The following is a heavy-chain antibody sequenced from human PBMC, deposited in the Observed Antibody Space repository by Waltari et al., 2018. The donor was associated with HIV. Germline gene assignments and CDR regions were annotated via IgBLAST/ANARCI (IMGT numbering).Heavy chain of an antibody. CDR3: ARDWTMIVVAPGY. D-gene: IGHD3-22*01. CDR1: GFTFGSYG. J-gene: IGHJ4*02. CDR2: IEFDGNDK. Sequence: QVQLVESGGGVVQPGRSLRISCVASGFTFGSYGLHWVRQAPGKGLEGVAAIEFDGNDKYYADSVKCRFTISRDNSKNTLFMQMDSLRVEDTGVYYCARDWTMIVVAPGYWGQGTLVTVSS. V-gene: IGHV3-33*01.